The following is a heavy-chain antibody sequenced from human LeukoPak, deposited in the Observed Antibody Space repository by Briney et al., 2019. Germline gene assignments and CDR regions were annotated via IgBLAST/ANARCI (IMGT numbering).Heavy chain of an antibody. Sequence: ETLSLTCAVYGGSFSGYYWSWIRQPPGKGLEWIGEINHSGSTNYNPSLKSRVTISVDTSKNQFSLKLSSVTAADTAVYYCARDIDYWGQGTLVTVSS. V-gene: IGHV4-34*01. CDR2: INHSGST. J-gene: IGHJ4*02. CDR3: ARDIDY. CDR1: GGSFSGYY.